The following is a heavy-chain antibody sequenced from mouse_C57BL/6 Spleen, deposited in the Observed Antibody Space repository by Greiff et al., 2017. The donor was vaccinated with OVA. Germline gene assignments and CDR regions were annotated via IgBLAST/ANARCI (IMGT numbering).Heavy chain of an antibody. Sequence: QVQLQQPGAELVMPGASVKLSCKASGYTFTSYWMHWVKQRPGQGLEWIGEIDPSDSYTNYNQKFKGKSTLTVDKSSSTAYMQLSSLTSEDSAVYDCARYDGYLGAMDYWGQGTSVTVSS. CDR2: IDPSDSYT. CDR1: GYTFTSYW. CDR3: ARYDGYLGAMDY. V-gene: IGHV1-69*01. D-gene: IGHD2-3*01. J-gene: IGHJ4*01.